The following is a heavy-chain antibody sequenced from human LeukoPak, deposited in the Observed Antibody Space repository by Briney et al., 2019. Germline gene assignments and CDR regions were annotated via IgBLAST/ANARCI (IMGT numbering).Heavy chain of an antibody. D-gene: IGHD2-21*01. Sequence: SETLSLTCTVSGGSISSSSFYWGWIRQPPGKGLEWIGTIFYSGSTYYNPSLKSRVTMSVDTSKNQFSLRLSPVTAADTSVYYCARQAFTCGQGLRNNWFDPWGQGSLVTVSS. V-gene: IGHV4-39*01. CDR2: IFYSGST. CDR1: GGSISSSSFY. CDR3: ARQAFTCGQGLRNNWFDP. J-gene: IGHJ5*02.